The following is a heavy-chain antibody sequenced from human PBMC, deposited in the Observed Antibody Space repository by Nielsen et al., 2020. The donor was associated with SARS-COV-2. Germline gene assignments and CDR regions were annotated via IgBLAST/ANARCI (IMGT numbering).Heavy chain of an antibody. J-gene: IGHJ6*02. V-gene: IGHV1-2*06. Sequence: ASVKVSCKASAYTFNDYYIYWVRQAPGQGLEWMGRINPNSGGANYAQKFQGRVTMTWDTSISTAYMDLSSLTSDDTAVYYCTRAFRTPPYNGMEVWGQGTSVTVSS. CDR2: INPNSGGA. D-gene: IGHD3-10*01. CDR3: TRAFRTPPYNGMEV. CDR1: AYTFNDYY.